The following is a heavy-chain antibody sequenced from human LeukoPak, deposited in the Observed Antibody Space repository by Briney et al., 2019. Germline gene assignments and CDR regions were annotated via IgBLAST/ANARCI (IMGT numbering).Heavy chain of an antibody. CDR1: GGSFSGYY. V-gene: IGHV4-34*01. CDR3: ARGSAVAGTIWFDP. J-gene: IGHJ5*02. Sequence: PSDTLSLTCAVYGGSFSGYYWSWIRQPPGKGLEWIGEINHSGRTNYNPSLKSRVTISVDTSKNQFSLKLSSVTAADTAVYYCARGSAVAGTIWFDPWGQGTPVTDSS. CDR2: INHSGRT. D-gene: IGHD6-19*01.